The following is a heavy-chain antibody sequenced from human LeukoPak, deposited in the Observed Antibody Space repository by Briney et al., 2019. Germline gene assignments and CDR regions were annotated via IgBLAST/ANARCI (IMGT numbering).Heavy chain of an antibody. CDR1: GFTFSSYA. V-gene: IGHV3-30-3*01. Sequence: GGSLRLSCAASGFTFSSYAMHWVRQAPGKGLEWVAVISYDGSNKYYADSVKGRFTISRDNSKNTLYLQMNSLRAEDTAVYYCASGQQLVLYYFDYWGQGTLVTVSS. D-gene: IGHD6-13*01. CDR3: ASGQQLVLYYFDY. CDR2: ISYDGSNK. J-gene: IGHJ4*02.